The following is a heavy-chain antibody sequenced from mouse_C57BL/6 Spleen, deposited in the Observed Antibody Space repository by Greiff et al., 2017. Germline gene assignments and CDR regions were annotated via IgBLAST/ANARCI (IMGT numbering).Heavy chain of an antibody. CDR2: IDPEDGET. J-gene: IGHJ3*01. Sequence: DVQLQESGAELVKPGASVKLSCTASGFNFKDYYMHWVKQRTEQGLEWIGRIDPEDGETKYAQKFQGKATITADTSSNTAYLQLSSLTSEDTAVDYCATDPAYGGQGTLVTVSA. CDR3: ATDPAY. V-gene: IGHV14-2*01. CDR1: GFNFKDYY.